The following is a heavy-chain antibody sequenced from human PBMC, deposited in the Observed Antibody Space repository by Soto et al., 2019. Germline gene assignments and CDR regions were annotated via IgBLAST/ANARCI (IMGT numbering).Heavy chain of an antibody. CDR2: ISYDGSNK. CDR1: GFTFSSYA. J-gene: IGHJ4*02. Sequence: GGSLRLSCAASGFTFSSYAMHWVRQAPGKGLEWVAVISYDGSNKYYADSVKGRFTISRDNSKNTLYLQMNSLRAEDTAVYYCASPLFSGYSYGHSGDYWGQGTLVTVSS. CDR3: ASPLFSGYSYGHSGDY. V-gene: IGHV3-30-3*01. D-gene: IGHD5-18*01.